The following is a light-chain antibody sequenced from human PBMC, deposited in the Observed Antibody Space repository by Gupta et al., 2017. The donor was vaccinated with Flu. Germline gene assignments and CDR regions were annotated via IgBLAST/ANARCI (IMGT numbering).Light chain of an antibody. CDR2: QKT. CDR3: QAWNSRI. J-gene: IGLJ2*01. V-gene: IGLV3-1*01. Sequence: SYELTQPPSVSASPGQTASITCSGDELGDKYICWYRLKPGQSPVLVIYQKTKRPSGIPERFAGSNSGNTATLTISGTQAMDEADYYCQAWNSRIFGGGTKLTVL. CDR1: ELGDKY.